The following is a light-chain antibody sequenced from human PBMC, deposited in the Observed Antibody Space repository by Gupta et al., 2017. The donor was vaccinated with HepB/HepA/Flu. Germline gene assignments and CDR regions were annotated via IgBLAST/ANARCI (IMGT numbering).Light chain of an antibody. CDR2: LGS. Sequence: EIILTQSPVSVPVTPGEPTSISCRSNESLLQTTGYNHLNWYLHKPGQSPQLLIYLGSHRPSGVPDRYSAAGSGTDFTLTIKTVQAGDVGIFYCMQGLQMPYTFGLGTRLEIK. CDR1: ESLLQTTGYNH. V-gene: IGKV2-28*01. CDR3: MQGLQMPYT. J-gene: IGKJ2*01.